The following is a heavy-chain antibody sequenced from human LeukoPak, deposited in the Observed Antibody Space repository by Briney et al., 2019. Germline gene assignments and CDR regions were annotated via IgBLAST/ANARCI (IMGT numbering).Heavy chain of an antibody. V-gene: IGHV3-11*04. D-gene: IGHD2-21*02. CDR2: ISSSGSTI. CDR3: ARFPCGGDCSRDVAFDI. J-gene: IGHJ3*02. CDR1: GFTFSDYY. Sequence: GGSLRLSCAASGFTFSDYYMSWIRQAPGKGLEWVSYISSSGSTIYYADSVKGRFTISRDNAKNSLYLQMNSLGAEDTAVYYCARFPCGGDCSRDVAFDIWGQGTMVTVPS.